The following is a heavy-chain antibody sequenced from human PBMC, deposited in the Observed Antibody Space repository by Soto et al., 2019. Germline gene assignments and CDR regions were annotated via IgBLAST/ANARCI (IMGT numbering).Heavy chain of an antibody. CDR3: ARGLDIVVVPAAGYGMDV. CDR2: INPNSGGT. J-gene: IGHJ6*02. V-gene: IGHV1-2*02. CDR1: GYTFTGYY. Sequence: GASVKVSGKASGYTFTGYYMHWVRQAPGQGLEWMGWINPNSGGTNYAQKFQGRVTMTRDTSISTAYMELSRLRSDDTAVYYCARGLDIVVVPAAGYGMDVWGQGTTVTVSS. D-gene: IGHD2-2*01.